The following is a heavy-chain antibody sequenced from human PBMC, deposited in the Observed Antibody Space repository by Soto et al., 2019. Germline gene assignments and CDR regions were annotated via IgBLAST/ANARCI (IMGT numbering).Heavy chain of an antibody. V-gene: IGHV6-1*01. Sequence: SPTLSLTCAISGDSVSSNSAAWNWIRQSPSRGLEWLGRTYYRSKWYNDYAVSVKSRITINPDTSKNQFSLQLNSVTPEDTAVYYCARDRVDYGDYYYYGMDVWGQGTTVTVSS. CDR1: GDSVSSNSAA. D-gene: IGHD4-17*01. CDR3: ARDRVDYGDYYYYGMDV. J-gene: IGHJ6*02. CDR2: TYYRSKWYN.